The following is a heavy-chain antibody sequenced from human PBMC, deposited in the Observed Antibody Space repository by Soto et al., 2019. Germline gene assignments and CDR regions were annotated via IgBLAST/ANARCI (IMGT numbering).Heavy chain of an antibody. V-gene: IGHV3-23*01. CDR3: AKSYSNYVWGLIDY. D-gene: IGHD4-4*01. Sequence: EVQLLESGGGLVQPGGSLRLSCAASGFIFSSYVMNWVRQAPGKGLEWVASIVGSGGSVYYADSVRGRFTISRDNSKNTLYLQMSSLRAEDTVVYYCAKSYSNYVWGLIDYWGQGTLVTVSS. CDR1: GFIFSSYV. J-gene: IGHJ4*02. CDR2: IVGSGGSV.